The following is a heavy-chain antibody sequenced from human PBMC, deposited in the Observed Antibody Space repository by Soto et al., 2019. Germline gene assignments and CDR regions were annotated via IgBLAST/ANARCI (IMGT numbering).Heavy chain of an antibody. CDR3: AKVGQLWLPGLFDP. J-gene: IGHJ5*02. D-gene: IGHD5-18*01. CDR2: ISGSGGST. Sequence: VGSVSLSCGPSGFTICCYRKIWLRQSQGRGREWVSAISGSGGSTYYADSVKGRFAISRDNSKNTLYLQMNSLRAEDTAVYYCAKVGQLWLPGLFDPWGQGTLVTVS. CDR1: GFTICCYR. V-gene: IGHV3-23*01.